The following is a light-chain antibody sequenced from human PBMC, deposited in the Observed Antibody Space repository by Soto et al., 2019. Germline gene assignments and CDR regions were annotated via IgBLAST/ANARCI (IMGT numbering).Light chain of an antibody. CDR2: DAS. V-gene: IGKV1-13*02. CDR3: QQFNGFPLT. CDR1: QDIGSA. Sequence: IQLTQSPSSLSASVGDRVTITCRAGQDIGSALAWYQQRPGKAPKLLLYDASNLEAGVPSRFSGSGSGTDFTLTITSLRPEDSASYYCQQFNGFPLTFGWGTKVQIK. J-gene: IGKJ4*01.